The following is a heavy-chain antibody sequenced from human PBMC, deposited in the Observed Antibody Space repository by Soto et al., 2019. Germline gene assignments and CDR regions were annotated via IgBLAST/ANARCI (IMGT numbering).Heavy chain of an antibody. CDR2: IWSAGLI. Sequence: PGGSLRLSCAASGFTVSSKYMSWVSQAPGKGLEWVSVIWSAGLIYYADSVRGRFTISRDISKNILYLEMTSLRADDTAVYYCARESPMDVWGQGTTVTVSS. J-gene: IGHJ6*02. V-gene: IGHV3-53*01. CDR3: ARESPMDV. CDR1: GFTVSSKY.